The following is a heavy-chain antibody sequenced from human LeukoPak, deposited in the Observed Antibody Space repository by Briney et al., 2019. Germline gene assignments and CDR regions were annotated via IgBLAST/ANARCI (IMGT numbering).Heavy chain of an antibody. Sequence: GRSLRLSCAASGFTFSSYGMHWVRQAPGKGLEWVAVIWYDGSNKYYADSVKGRFTISRDNSKNTLYLQMNSLRAEDTAVYYCASRVVVPAANMDVWGKATTVTVSS. D-gene: IGHD2-2*01. CDR2: IWYDGSNK. CDR3: ASRVVVPAANMDV. V-gene: IGHV3-33*01. J-gene: IGHJ6*04. CDR1: GFTFSSYG.